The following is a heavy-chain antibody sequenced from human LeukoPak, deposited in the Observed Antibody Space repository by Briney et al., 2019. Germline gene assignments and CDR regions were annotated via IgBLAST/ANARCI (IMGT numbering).Heavy chain of an antibody. Sequence: SETLSLTCTVSGGSISSGSYYWSWIRQPAGKGLEWIGRIYTSGSTNYNPSLKSRVTISVDTSKNQFSQKLSSVTAADTAVYYCASPYCGGDCPTYYYYYYMDVWGKGTTVTVSS. J-gene: IGHJ6*03. CDR1: GGSISSGSYY. D-gene: IGHD2-21*01. CDR3: ASPYCGGDCPTYYYYYYMDV. CDR2: IYTSGST. V-gene: IGHV4-61*02.